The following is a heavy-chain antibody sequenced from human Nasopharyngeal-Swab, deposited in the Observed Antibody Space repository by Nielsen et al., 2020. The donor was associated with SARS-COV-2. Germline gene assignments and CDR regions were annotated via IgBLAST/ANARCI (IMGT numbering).Heavy chain of an antibody. V-gene: IGHV3-64*04. CDR1: GFTFSSYT. J-gene: IGHJ3*02. D-gene: IGHD3-22*01. CDR2: ISSNGGST. CDR3: AKDTYYDSSGYFLFGYAFDI. Sequence: GESLRISCSASGFTFSSYTMHWVRQAPGKGLEHVSAISSNGGSTYYADSVKGRFTISRDNSKNTLYLQMNSLRAEDTAVYYCAKDTYYDSSGYFLFGYAFDIWGQGTMVTVSS.